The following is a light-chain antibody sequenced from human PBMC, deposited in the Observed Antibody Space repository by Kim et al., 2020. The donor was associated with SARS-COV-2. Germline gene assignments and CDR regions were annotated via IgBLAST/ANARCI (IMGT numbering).Light chain of an antibody. Sequence: SPCERSTLSYGARQSVRSGYLPWYQQKPGQAPRLLIYDASSRATGIPDRFSGSGSGTDFTLTISRLEPEDFAVYYCQQYTGSPITFGQGTRLEIK. CDR3: QQYTGSPIT. J-gene: IGKJ5*01. CDR1: QSVRSGY. CDR2: DAS. V-gene: IGKV3-20*01.